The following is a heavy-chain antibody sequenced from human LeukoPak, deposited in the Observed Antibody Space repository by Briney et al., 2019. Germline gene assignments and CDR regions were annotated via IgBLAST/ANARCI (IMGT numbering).Heavy chain of an antibody. CDR3: ARDRGFPYYDYVWGSYRNDAFDI. Sequence: GGSLRLSCAASGFTFSSYAMSWVRQAPGKGLEWVSAISGSGGSTYYADSVKGRFTISGDNAKNSLYLQMNSLRAEDTAVYYCARDRGFPYYDYVWGSYRNDAFDIWGQGTMVTVSS. CDR2: ISGSGGST. CDR1: GFTFSSYA. D-gene: IGHD3-16*02. J-gene: IGHJ3*02. V-gene: IGHV3-23*01.